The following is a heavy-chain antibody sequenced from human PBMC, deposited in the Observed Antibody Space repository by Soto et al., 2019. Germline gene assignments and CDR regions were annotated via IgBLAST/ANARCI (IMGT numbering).Heavy chain of an antibody. CDR1: GGSISSSSYY. V-gene: IGHV4-39*01. CDR3: PSINWGLYYYGMDV. D-gene: IGHD7-27*01. J-gene: IGHJ6*02. Sequence: PSETLSLTCTVSGGSISSSSYYWGWIRQPPGKGLEWIGSIYYSGSTYYNPSLKSRVTISVDTSKNQFSLKLSSVTAADTAVYYCPSINWGLYYYGMDVWGQGTTVT. CDR2: IYYSGST.